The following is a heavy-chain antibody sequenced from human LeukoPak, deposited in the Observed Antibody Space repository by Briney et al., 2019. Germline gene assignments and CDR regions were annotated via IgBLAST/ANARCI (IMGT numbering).Heavy chain of an antibody. Sequence: ASVKVSCKASGYTFTSYDINWVRQATGQGLEWMGWMNPNSGNTGYAQKFQGRVTMTRNTSISTAYMELSGLRSEDTAVYYCAIPGGRDGYNYWHYYYYGMDVWGQGTTVTVSS. D-gene: IGHD5-24*01. CDR2: MNPNSGNT. CDR3: AIPGGRDGYNYWHYYYYGMDV. V-gene: IGHV1-8*01. J-gene: IGHJ6*02. CDR1: GYTFTSYD.